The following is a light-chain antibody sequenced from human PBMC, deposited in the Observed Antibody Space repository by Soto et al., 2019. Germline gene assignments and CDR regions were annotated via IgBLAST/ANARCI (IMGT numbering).Light chain of an antibody. CDR2: EAS. V-gene: IGKV1-5*03. Sequence: DIQMTQSPSTLSASVGDRVTITCRASQTFSGWLAWYQQKPGTAPKLLIYEASSLESGVPTRFTGSGAGREFTLTISGLQPDDFATYYCQQYSTYSWTFGQGNKVEIK. CDR3: QQYSTYSWT. CDR1: QTFSGW. J-gene: IGKJ1*01.